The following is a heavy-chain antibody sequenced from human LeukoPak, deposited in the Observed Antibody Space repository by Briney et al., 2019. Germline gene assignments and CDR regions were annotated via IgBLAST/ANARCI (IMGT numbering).Heavy chain of an antibody. J-gene: IGHJ4*02. Sequence: WINAGNGNTTYSQKYQGRVTIIRDTSASTAYMELSSLRSEDTAVYYCARSRQWPRTHFDYWGQGTLVTVSS. CDR2: INAGNGNT. D-gene: IGHD6-19*01. V-gene: IGHV1-3*01. CDR3: ARSRQWPRTHFDY.